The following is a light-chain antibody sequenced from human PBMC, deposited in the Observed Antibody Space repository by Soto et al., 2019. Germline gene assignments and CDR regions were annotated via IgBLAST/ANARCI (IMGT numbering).Light chain of an antibody. CDR3: AAWDDSLNEYV. J-gene: IGLJ1*01. CDR1: SSNIGRNS. Sequence: QSVLTQAPSVSGTPGQRVTITCSGSSSNIGRNSVNWYQHLPGTAPKLLTHGNNHRPSGVPDRFSGSKSGTSASLAISGLQPEDEAHYCCAAWDDSLNEYVFGDGTKLTVL. V-gene: IGLV1-44*01. CDR2: GNN.